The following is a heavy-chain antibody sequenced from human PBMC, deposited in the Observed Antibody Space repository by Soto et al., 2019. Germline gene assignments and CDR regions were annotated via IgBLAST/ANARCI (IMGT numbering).Heavy chain of an antibody. CDR3: ARGVSSWYWFDP. D-gene: IGHD6-13*01. Sequence: PSETLSLTCTVSGGSINSYYWSWIRQPPGKGLEWIGYIYYSGSTNYNPSLKSRVTISVDTSKNQFSLKLSSVTAADTAVYYCARGVSSWYWFDPWGQGTLVTVSS. CDR1: GGSINSYY. CDR2: IYYSGST. V-gene: IGHV4-59*01. J-gene: IGHJ5*02.